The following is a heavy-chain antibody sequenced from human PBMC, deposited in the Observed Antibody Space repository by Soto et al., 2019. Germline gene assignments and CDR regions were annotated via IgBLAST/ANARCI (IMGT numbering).Heavy chain of an antibody. J-gene: IGHJ5*02. CDR2: INAGNGNT. D-gene: IGHD6-19*01. CDR1: GYTFTSYA. CDR3: ARAGVRCSGWYVGCFEL. Sequence: QVQLVQSGAEVKKPGASVKVSCKASGYTFTSYAMHWVRQAPGKRLEGMVWINAGNGNTKHSQTFQGRVTSTRATSASRADMELSSLRSEVTAVYYCARAGVRCSGWYVGCFELCGQATLVNVSS. V-gene: IGHV1-3*01.